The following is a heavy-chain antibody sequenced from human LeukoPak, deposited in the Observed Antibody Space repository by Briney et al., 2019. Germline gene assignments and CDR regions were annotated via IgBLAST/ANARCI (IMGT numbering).Heavy chain of an antibody. J-gene: IGHJ4*02. CDR3: ARDTFEYYYDSSGYSDY. CDR1: GGSISSNSYF. CDR2: IYYSGST. D-gene: IGHD3-22*01. Sequence: SETLSLTCTVSGGSISSNSYFWGWIRQPPGKGLEWIGSIYYSGSTYYNPSLKSRVTISVDTSKNQFSLKLSSVTAADTAVYYCARDTFEYYYDSSGYSDYWGQGTLVTVSS. V-gene: IGHV4-39*07.